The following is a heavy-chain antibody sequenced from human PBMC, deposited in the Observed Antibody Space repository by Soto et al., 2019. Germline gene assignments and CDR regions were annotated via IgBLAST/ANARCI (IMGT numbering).Heavy chain of an antibody. Sequence: ETLSLTCTVSGGSVSSGSYYWSWIRQPPGKGLEWIGYIYYSGSTNYNPSLKSRVTISVDTSKNQFSLKLRSVTAADTAFYYCTRPILAGYYFYFDSWGPGTLVTVSS. CDR2: IYYSGST. D-gene: IGHD3-9*01. V-gene: IGHV4-61*01. CDR1: GGSVSSGSYY. CDR3: TRPILAGYYFYFDS. J-gene: IGHJ4*02.